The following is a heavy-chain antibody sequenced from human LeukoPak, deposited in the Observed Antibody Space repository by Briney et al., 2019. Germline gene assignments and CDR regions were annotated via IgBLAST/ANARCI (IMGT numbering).Heavy chain of an antibody. CDR3: AREDSYGQFDY. CDR2: INPSGGST. J-gene: IGHJ4*02. Sequence: ASVKVSCKASGYTFTDYYMHWVRQAPGEGLEWMGIINPSGGSTSYAQKFQGRVTMTRDMSTSTVYMELSSLRSEDTAVYYCAREDSYGQFDYWGQGTLVTVSS. V-gene: IGHV1-46*01. D-gene: IGHD5-18*01. CDR1: GYTFTDYY.